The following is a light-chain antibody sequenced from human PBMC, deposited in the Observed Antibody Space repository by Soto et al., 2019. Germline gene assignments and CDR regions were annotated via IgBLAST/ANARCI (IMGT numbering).Light chain of an antibody. J-gene: IGKJ1*01. V-gene: IGKV3-15*01. CDR1: QSVSRN. CDR2: DAS. Sequence: EIVMTQSPATLSVSPGERATLSCRASQSVSRNVAWYQQKPGQAPRLLIHDASTRATGISFRFSGSGSGTEFTLTISSLQSEDFAVYYCQQYNNWPWTFGQGTKVEIK. CDR3: QQYNNWPWT.